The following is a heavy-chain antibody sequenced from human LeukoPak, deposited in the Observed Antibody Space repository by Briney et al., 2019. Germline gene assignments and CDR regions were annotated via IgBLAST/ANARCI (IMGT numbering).Heavy chain of an antibody. D-gene: IGHD1-26*01. CDR3: ARTYSGSYYYFDY. CDR2: IYTSGST. Sequence: SETLSLTCTVSGGSISSYYWSWIRQPPGKGLEWIGYIYTSGSTNYNPSLKSRVTISVDTSKNQFSLKLSSVTAADTAVYYCARTYSGSYYYFDYWGQGTLVTVSS. J-gene: IGHJ4*02. CDR1: GGSISSYY. V-gene: IGHV4-4*09.